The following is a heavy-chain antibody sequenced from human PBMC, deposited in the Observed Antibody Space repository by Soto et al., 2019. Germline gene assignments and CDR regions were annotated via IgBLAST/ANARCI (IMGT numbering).Heavy chain of an antibody. CDR2: IYYSGST. Sequence: SETLSLTCTVSGGSISSYYWSWIRQPPGKGLEWIGYIYYSGSTNYNPSLKSRVTISVDTSKNQFSLKLSSVTAADTAVYYCARDSLDIAAAGNYYYYGMDVWGQGTTVTV. V-gene: IGHV4-59*01. CDR1: GGSISSYY. CDR3: ARDSLDIAAAGNYYYYGMDV. D-gene: IGHD6-13*01. J-gene: IGHJ6*02.